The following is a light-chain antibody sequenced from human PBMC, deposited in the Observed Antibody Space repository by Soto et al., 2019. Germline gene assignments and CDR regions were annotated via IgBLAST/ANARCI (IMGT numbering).Light chain of an antibody. CDR1: QTVSSY. V-gene: IGKV3-11*01. J-gene: IGKJ5*01. CDR2: DAS. Sequence: EISLTQSPATLSLSPGEIATLSCRATQTVSSYLLWYQQQPGQAPRLLIYDASNRASGTPARFSGSGSETDFTLTISSLEPEDFAVYYCQHRMNWPLTFGQGTRLEIK. CDR3: QHRMNWPLT.